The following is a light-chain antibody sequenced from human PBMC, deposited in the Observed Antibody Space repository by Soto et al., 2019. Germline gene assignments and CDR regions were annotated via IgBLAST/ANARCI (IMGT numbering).Light chain of an antibody. Sequence: EIVLTQSPGTLSLSPGERATLSCRASQSVSSSYLAWYQQKPGQAPRLLIYGASSRATGIPDRFSGSGSGTDFTLTIRRLEPEDLAVYYCQQYGSSPGYTFGQGTKLEIK. CDR1: QSVSSSY. CDR3: QQYGSSPGYT. J-gene: IGKJ2*01. CDR2: GAS. V-gene: IGKV3-20*01.